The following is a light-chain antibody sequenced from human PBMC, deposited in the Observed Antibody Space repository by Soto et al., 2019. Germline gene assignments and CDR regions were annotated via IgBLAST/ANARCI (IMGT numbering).Light chain of an antibody. Sequence: EIVLTQSPGTLSLSPGERATHACRASQSVSSTYLAWYQQKPGQAPRLLIYGASSRATGIPDRFSGSGSGTDFTLTISRLEPEDFAVYYCQQSGNSPWTFGQGTKVEVK. CDR1: QSVSSTY. CDR3: QQSGNSPWT. J-gene: IGKJ1*01. V-gene: IGKV3-20*01. CDR2: GAS.